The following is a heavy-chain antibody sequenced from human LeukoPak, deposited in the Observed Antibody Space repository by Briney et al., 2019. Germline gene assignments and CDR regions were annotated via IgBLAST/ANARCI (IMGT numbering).Heavy chain of an antibody. CDR1: GYTFTGYY. CDR3: ARDPPRGYGYGHAFDI. J-gene: IGHJ3*02. D-gene: IGHD5-18*01. V-gene: IGHV1-2*06. Sequence: ASVKVSCKASGYTFTGYYMHWVRQAPGQGLEWMGRINPNSGGTNYAQKFQGRVTMTRDTSISTAYMELSRLRSDDTAVYYCARDPPRGYGYGHAFDIWGQGTMVTVSS. CDR2: INPNSGGT.